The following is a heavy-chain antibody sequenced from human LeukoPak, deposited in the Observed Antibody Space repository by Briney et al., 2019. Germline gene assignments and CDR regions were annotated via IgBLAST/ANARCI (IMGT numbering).Heavy chain of an antibody. V-gene: IGHV3-23*01. Sequence: GGSLRLSCAASGFTFSSYAMSWVRQAPGKGLEWVSAISGIGGSQYYADSVKGRLTISRDNSKHTLYLQMNSLRAEDTAVYYCAKDRGAAAGAEAPDYWGQGTMVTVCS. CDR1: GFTFSSYA. CDR3: AKDRGAAAGAEAPDY. J-gene: IGHJ4*02. CDR2: ISGIGGSQ. D-gene: IGHD6-13*01.